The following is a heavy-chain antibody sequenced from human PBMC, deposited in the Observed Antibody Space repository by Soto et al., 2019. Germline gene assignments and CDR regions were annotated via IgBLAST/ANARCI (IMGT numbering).Heavy chain of an antibody. CDR3: ARVPTGKLSVSNY. CDR1: GFTFSSYW. Sequence: EEQLVESGGGLAQPGGSLRLSCAASGFTFSSYWMHWVRQAPGKGLVWVSRINPGGSITAYADSVKGRFTISRDNAKNSLNLQMNSRRGDDTALYYCARVPTGKLSVSNYWGQGTLVTVSS. V-gene: IGHV3-74*01. J-gene: IGHJ4*02. CDR2: INPGGSIT. D-gene: IGHD3-10*01.